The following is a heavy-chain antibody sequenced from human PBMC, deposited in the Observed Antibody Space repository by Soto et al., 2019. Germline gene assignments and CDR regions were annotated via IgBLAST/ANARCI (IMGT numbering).Heavy chain of an antibody. CDR1: GYRFTNFW. D-gene: IGHD1-26*01. J-gene: IGHJ3*02. CDR3: AKTYSGDSNDAFDI. Sequence: LGESLKISCTGSGYRFTNFWIGWVRQMPGKGLEWMGIIYPGDSDTRYGPSFEGQVTFAADGSTSTAYLQWSSLRASDTAMYYCAKTYSGDSNDAFDIWGQGTLVTVSS. V-gene: IGHV5-51*01. CDR2: IYPGDSDT.